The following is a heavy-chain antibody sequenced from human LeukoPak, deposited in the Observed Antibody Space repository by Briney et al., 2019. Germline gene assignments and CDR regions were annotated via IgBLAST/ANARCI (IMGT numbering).Heavy chain of an antibody. Sequence: PSETLSLTCAVYGGSFSGDFWRWIRQSPGKGPEWVGEINHSGSTNYNPSLKSRVTISVDTSKNQFSLKLSSVTAADTAVYYCARDYYDSSGYYPPIGLYYYYMDVWGKGTTVTVSS. CDR3: ARDYYDSSGYYPPIGLYYYYMDV. CDR2: INHSGST. CDR1: GGSFSGDF. D-gene: IGHD3-22*01. V-gene: IGHV4-34*01. J-gene: IGHJ6*03.